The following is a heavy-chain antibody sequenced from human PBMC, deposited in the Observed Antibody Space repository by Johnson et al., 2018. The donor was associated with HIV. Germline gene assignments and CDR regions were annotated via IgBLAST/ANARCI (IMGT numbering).Heavy chain of an antibody. V-gene: IGHV3-15*01. Sequence: VQLVESGGGLVKPGGSLRLSCAASGFTFSNAWMNWVRQAPGKGLEWVGRIQSKTDGGTTDYAAPVKGSFTIQRDDSKNTLSLQMNSLKPEDTAVYYCTTRRVVGATPTPDDAFDIWGQGTMVTVSS. CDR3: TTRRVVGATPTPDDAFDI. J-gene: IGHJ3*02. D-gene: IGHD1-26*01. CDR1: GFTFSNAW. CDR2: IQSKTDGGTT.